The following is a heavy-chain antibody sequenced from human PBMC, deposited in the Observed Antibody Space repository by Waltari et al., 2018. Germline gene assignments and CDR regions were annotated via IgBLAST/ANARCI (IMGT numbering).Heavy chain of an antibody. J-gene: IGHJ4*02. V-gene: IGHV3-74*01. D-gene: IGHD2-8*02. CDR3: ARNSKDWCSDGGLDY. CDR2: SNREGSST. Sequence: WVRQAPGKGLVWVSRSNREGSSTSYADFVKGRFTISRDNAKNTLYLQMNSLRAEDTAVYYCARNSKDWCSDGGLDYWGQGTLVTFSS.